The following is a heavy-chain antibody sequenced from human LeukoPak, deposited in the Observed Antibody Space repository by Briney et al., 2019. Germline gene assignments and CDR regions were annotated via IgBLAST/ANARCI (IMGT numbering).Heavy chain of an antibody. J-gene: IGHJ4*02. V-gene: IGHV3-11*06. CDR3: ATSGGQWLPHY. D-gene: IGHD6-19*01. CDR2: SSSSTSDT. Sequence: GGSLRLSCAASGFTFSDYYMTWIRQAPGKGLEWVSYSSSSTSDTKYADPVKGRFTISRDNAKNSLYLQMNSLRAEDTAVYNCATSGGQWLPHYWGQGTLVTVSS. CDR1: GFTFSDYY.